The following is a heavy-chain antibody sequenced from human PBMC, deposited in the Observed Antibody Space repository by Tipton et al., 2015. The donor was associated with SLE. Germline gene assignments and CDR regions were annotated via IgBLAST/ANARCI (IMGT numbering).Heavy chain of an antibody. J-gene: IGHJ4*02. Sequence: TLSLTCTVSGGSISSHYWSWIRQPPGKGLEWIGYIYYSGSISYNPSLKSRVTISVDTSKNQFSLKLSSVTAADTAVYYCGRGSHYGSGSYDFDYWGQGTLVTVSS. D-gene: IGHD3-10*01. CDR2: IYYSGSI. CDR3: GRGSHYGSGSYDFDY. CDR1: GGSISSHY. V-gene: IGHV4-59*11.